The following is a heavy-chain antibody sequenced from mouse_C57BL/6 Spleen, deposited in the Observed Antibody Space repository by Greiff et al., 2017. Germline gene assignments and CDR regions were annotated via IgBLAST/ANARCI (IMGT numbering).Heavy chain of an antibody. CDR2: IYPYNGVS. CDR1: GYSFTGYY. D-gene: IGHD1-1*01. Sequence: EVKLQQSGPELVKPGASVKISCKASGYSFTGYYMHWVKQSHGNILDWIGYIYPYNGVSSYNQKFKGKATLTVDKSSSTAYMELRSLTSEDSAVYYCARQNYYGSSYREDYAMDYWGQGTSVTVSS. CDR3: ARQNYYGSSYREDYAMDY. J-gene: IGHJ4*01. V-gene: IGHV1-31*01.